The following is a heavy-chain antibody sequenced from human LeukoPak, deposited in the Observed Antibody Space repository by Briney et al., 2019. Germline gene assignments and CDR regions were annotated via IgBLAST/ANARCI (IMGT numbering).Heavy chain of an antibody. CDR1: GFTFSSYA. J-gene: IGHJ4*02. CDR3: AKVPPAWYDSSEYYFDY. CDR2: ISGSGGST. D-gene: IGHD3-22*01. Sequence: GGSLRLSCAASGFTFSSYAMSWVRQAPGKGLEWASAISGSGGSTYYADSVKGRFTISRDNSKNTLYLQMNSLRAEDTAVYYCAKVPPAWYDSSEYYFDYWGQGTLVTVSS. V-gene: IGHV3-23*01.